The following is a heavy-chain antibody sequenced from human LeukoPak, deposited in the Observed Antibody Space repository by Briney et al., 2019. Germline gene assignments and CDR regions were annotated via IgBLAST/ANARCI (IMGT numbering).Heavy chain of an antibody. Sequence: PSDPLSLTCTGSGAPITIYYWTWIRQPPGRGLECIGYIYDTVSPNYNPSLKSRVTISVDTSKTRFSLKLSSVPAADTAVYYCARVWLGDYNYYYGTDIWGQGTTVTVSS. D-gene: IGHD3-16*01. V-gene: IGHV4-59*07. CDR3: ARVWLGDYNYYYGTDI. CDR1: GAPITIYY. CDR2: IYDTVSP. J-gene: IGHJ6*02.